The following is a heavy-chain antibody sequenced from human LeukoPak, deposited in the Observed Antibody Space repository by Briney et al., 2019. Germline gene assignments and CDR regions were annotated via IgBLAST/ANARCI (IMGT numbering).Heavy chain of an antibody. V-gene: IGHV1-18*01. Sequence: ASVKVSCKASGYTFTSYGISWVRQAPGQGLEWMGWISVYNGNTVYAQKLQGRVTMTTDTSTSTASMVLRSLRSDDTAIYYCAKGYNWNCVHYWGQGTLVTVSS. CDR3: AKGYNWNCVHY. CDR1: GYTFTSYG. CDR2: ISVYNGNT. D-gene: IGHD1-7*01. J-gene: IGHJ4*02.